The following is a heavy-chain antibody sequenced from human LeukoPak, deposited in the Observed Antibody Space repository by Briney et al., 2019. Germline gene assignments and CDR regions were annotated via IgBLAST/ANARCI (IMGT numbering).Heavy chain of an antibody. CDR1: GFTFSSYT. V-gene: IGHV3-48*01. Sequence: GGSLRLSCAASGFTFSSYTMNWVRQAPGKGLEWLSYISSSGSTIYYADSVKGRFTISRDNAKNSLYLQMNSLRAEDTAVYYCARDRMDDYYDSSGLDYWGQGTLVTVSS. CDR3: ARDRMDDYYDSSGLDY. J-gene: IGHJ4*02. CDR2: ISSSGSTI. D-gene: IGHD3-22*01.